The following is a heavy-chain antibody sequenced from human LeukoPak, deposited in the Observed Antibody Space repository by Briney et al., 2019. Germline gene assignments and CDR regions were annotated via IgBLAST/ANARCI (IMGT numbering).Heavy chain of an antibody. CDR1: GFTVSGEY. Sequence: GGSLRLSCSASGFTVSGEYMTWVRQAPGKRPEWVSVIFSGGATDYTDSVKGRFTISRDNSKNTLYLQMNGLRAEDTAVYYVRSIAGQTSFSDYWGQGTLVTVSS. V-gene: IGHV3-66*01. CDR2: IFSGGAT. D-gene: IGHD6-6*01. CDR3: RSIAGQTSFSDY. J-gene: IGHJ4*02.